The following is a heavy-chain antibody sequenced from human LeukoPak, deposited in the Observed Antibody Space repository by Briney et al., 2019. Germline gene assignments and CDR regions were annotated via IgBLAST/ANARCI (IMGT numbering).Heavy chain of an antibody. CDR2: IYYTGST. CDR1: GGSISSLH. V-gene: IGHV4-59*01. CDR3: ARERYYPYGMDV. Sequence: SETLSLTCTVSGGSISSLHWSWIRQPPGKGLEWIGYIYYTGSTNYNPFLKSRVTISVDTSKNQFSLKLTSVTAADTAVYYCARERYYPYGMDVWGQGTTVTVSS. J-gene: IGHJ6*02.